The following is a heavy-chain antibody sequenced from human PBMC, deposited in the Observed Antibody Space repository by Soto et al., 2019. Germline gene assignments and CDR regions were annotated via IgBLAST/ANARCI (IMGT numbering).Heavy chain of an antibody. J-gene: IGHJ5*02. D-gene: IGHD2-21*02. CDR3: AVVMTGGNWFDP. Sequence: ASVKVSCKVSGYTLTELSMHWVRQAPGKGLEWMGGFDPEDGETIYAQKFQGRVTMTEDTSTDTAYMELSSLRSEDTAVYYCAVVMTGGNWFDPWGQGTLVTVSS. V-gene: IGHV1-24*01. CDR1: GYTLTELS. CDR2: FDPEDGET.